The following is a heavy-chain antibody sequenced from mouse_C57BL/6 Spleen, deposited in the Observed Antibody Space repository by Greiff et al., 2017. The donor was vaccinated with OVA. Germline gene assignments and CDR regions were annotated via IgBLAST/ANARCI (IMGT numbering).Heavy chain of an antibody. Sequence: EVQLQESGPGLVKPSQSLSLTCSVTGYSITSGYYWNWIRQFPGNKLEWMGYISYDGSNNYIPSLKNRISITRDTSKNQFFLKLNSVTTEDTATYYCAREDDPYAMDYWGQGTSVTVSS. CDR3: AREDDPYAMDY. CDR1: GYSITSGYY. CDR2: ISYDGSN. V-gene: IGHV3-6*01. J-gene: IGHJ4*01.